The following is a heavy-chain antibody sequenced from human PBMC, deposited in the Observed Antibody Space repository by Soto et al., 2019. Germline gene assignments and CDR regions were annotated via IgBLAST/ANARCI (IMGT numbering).Heavy chain of an antibody. CDR3: ARDTSAYGDYDY. CDR1: GFSFSTYG. CDR2: ISNDGSNK. Sequence: GGSLRLSCAASGFSFSTYGMHWVRQAPGKGLEWVAFISNDGSNKYYADSVKGRFTISRDNSKNTLYLQMNSLRAEDTAVYYCARDTSAYGDYDYWGQGTLVTVSS. D-gene: IGHD4-17*01. V-gene: IGHV3-30*03. J-gene: IGHJ4*02.